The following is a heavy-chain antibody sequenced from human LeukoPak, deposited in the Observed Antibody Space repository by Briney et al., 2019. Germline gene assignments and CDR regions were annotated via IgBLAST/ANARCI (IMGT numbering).Heavy chain of an antibody. CDR3: AKVARPRSSLAPFDY. Sequence: PGGSLRLSCAASGFTFSSYGMHWVRQAPGKGLEWVAVISYDGSNKYYADSVKGRFTISRDNSKNTLYLQMNSLRAEDTAVYYCAKVARPRSSLAPFDYWGQGTLVTVSS. V-gene: IGHV3-30*18. D-gene: IGHD3-3*02. CDR2: ISYDGSNK. CDR1: GFTFSSYG. J-gene: IGHJ4*02.